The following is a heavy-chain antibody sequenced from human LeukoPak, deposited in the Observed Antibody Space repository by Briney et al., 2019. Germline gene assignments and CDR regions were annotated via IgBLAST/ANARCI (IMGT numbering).Heavy chain of an antibody. CDR3: ARVLVVPAATGIPDGFDI. Sequence: ASVKVSCKASGYTFTRYVISWVRQAPGHGLEWMGWISAYNGNTYYAQKLQGRATMTTDTSTSTAYMELRSLRSDDTAVYYCARVLVVPAATGIPDGFDIWGQGTMVTVSS. D-gene: IGHD2-2*01. CDR1: GYTFTRYV. CDR2: ISAYNGNT. J-gene: IGHJ3*02. V-gene: IGHV1-18*01.